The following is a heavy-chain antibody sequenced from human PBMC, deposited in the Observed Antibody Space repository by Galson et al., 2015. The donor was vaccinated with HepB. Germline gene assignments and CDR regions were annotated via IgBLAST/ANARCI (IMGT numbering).Heavy chain of an antibody. CDR2: ISYDGSNK. CDR1: RFTFSSYG. V-gene: IGHV3-30*18. Sequence: SLRLSCAASRFTFSSYGMHWVRQAPGKGLEWVAVISYDGSNKYYADSVKGRSTISRDNSKNTLYLQMNSLRAEDTAVYYCAKDPGYLRHYYYGMDVWGQGTTVTVSS. CDR3: AKDPGYLRHYYYGMDV. D-gene: IGHD2-15*01. J-gene: IGHJ6*02.